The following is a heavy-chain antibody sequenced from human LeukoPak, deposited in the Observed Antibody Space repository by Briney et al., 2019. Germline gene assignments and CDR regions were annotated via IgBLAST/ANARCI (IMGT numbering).Heavy chain of an antibody. D-gene: IGHD2-8*02. Sequence: GGSLRLSCAASGFTFSSYAMHWVRQAPGEGLEWVAVVSYDGSNKYYADSVKGRFTISRDNSKNTLYLQMNSLRAEDTAVYYCARDYGGVGSGYLYYWGQGTLVTVSS. V-gene: IGHV3-30*01. CDR1: GFTFSSYA. J-gene: IGHJ4*02. CDR3: ARDYGGVGSGYLYY. CDR2: VSYDGSNK.